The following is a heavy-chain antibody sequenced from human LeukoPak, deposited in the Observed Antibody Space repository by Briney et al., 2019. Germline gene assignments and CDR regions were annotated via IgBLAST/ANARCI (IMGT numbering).Heavy chain of an antibody. V-gene: IGHV1-46*01. D-gene: IGHD5-24*01. J-gene: IGHJ3*02. Sequence: ASVKVSCKASGYTLTSYYIHLVRQAPGHGFEWMAIINPSDGSTTNSQKFQGRVTMTRDTSTSTVYMELSGLRSEDTALYYCARIRDGYNDAYDIWGQGTMVTVSS. CDR3: ARIRDGYNDAYDI. CDR2: INPSDGST. CDR1: GYTLTSYY.